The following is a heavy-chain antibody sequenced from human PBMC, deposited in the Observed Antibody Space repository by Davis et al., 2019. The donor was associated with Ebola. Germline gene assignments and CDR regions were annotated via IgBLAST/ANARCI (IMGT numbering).Heavy chain of an antibody. D-gene: IGHD2-15*01. CDR3: AKAGYCSGGSCYFSAFDP. Sequence: PGGSLRLSCAASGFTFSSYAMHWVRQAPGKGLEWVAVISYDGSNKYYADSVKGRFTISRDNSKNTLYLQMNSLRAEDTAVYYCAKAGYCSGGSCYFSAFDPWGQGTLVTVSS. J-gene: IGHJ5*02. CDR1: GFTFSSYA. V-gene: IGHV3-30-3*01. CDR2: ISYDGSNK.